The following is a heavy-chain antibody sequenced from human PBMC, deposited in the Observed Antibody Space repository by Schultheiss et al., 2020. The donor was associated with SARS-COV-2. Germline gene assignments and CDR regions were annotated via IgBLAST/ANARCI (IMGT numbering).Heavy chain of an antibody. CDR1: GFTFSSYS. J-gene: IGHJ6*03. CDR3: AKGRGYDYYYMDV. Sequence: GGSLRLSCAASGFTFSSYSMNWDRQAPGKGLVWVSRINSDGSSTSYADSVKGRFTISRDNSKNTLYLQMNSLRAEDTAVYYCAKGRGYDYYYMDVWGKGTTVTVSS. V-gene: IGHV3-74*01. CDR2: INSDGSST. D-gene: IGHD3-16*01.